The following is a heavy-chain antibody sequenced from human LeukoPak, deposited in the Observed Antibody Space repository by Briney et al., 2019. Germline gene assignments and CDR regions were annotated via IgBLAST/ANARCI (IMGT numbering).Heavy chain of an antibody. CDR3: AKAITTGTTDAPDAFDI. CDR2: ISGSGGST. Sequence: GGSLRLSCAASGFTFSSYAMSWVRQAPGKGLEWVSAISGSGGSTYYADSVKGRFTISRDSSKNTLYLQMNSLRAEDTAVYYCAKAITTGTTDAPDAFDIWGQGTMVTVSS. CDR1: GFTFSSYA. J-gene: IGHJ3*02. D-gene: IGHD1-1*01. V-gene: IGHV3-23*01.